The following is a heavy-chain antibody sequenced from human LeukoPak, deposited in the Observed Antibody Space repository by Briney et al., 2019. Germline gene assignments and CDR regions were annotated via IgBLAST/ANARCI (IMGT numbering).Heavy chain of an antibody. CDR1: GITLSNYG. CDR3: AKRGVVIRVILVGFHKEAYYFDS. V-gene: IGHV3-23*01. Sequence: GGSQRLSCAVSGITLSNYGMSWVRQAPGKGLEWVAGISASGGRTNYAGSVKGRFTISRDNPKNTLYLQMNSLRAEDTAVYFCAKRGVVIRVILVGFHKEAYYFDSWGQGALVTVSS. J-gene: IGHJ4*02. CDR2: ISASGGRT. D-gene: IGHD3-22*01.